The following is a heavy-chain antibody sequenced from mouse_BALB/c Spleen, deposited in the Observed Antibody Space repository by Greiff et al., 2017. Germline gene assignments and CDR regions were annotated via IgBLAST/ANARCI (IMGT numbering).Heavy chain of an antibody. CDR2: ISSGSSTI. CDR1: GFTFSSFG. J-gene: IGHJ4*01. V-gene: IGHV5-17*02. D-gene: IGHD1-1*01. Sequence: EVKLVESGGGLVQPGGSRKLSCAASGFTFSSFGMHWVRQAPEKGLEWVAYISSGSSTIYYADTVKGRFTISRDNPKNTLFLQMTSLRSEDTAMYYCARSGYYGRIYAMDYWGQGTSVTVSS. CDR3: ARSGYYGRIYAMDY.